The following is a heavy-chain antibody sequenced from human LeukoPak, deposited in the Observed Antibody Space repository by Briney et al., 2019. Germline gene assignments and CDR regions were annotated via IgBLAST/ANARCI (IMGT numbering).Heavy chain of an antibody. D-gene: IGHD3-10*01. Sequence: GRSLRLSCAASGFSFSNYGLHWVRQAPGKGLESVALIPPDGGNKNYADSVRGRFTISRDNSKNTLYLQMNSLRAEDTAVYYCAKGDSSGDYYYYYYMDVWGKGTTVTVSS. CDR1: GFSFSNYG. J-gene: IGHJ6*03. CDR3: AKGDSSGDYYYYYYMDV. V-gene: IGHV3-30*18. CDR2: IPPDGGNK.